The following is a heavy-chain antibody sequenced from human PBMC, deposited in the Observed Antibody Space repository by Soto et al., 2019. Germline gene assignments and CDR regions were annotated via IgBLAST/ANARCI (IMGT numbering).Heavy chain of an antibody. D-gene: IGHD2-2*01. J-gene: IGHJ4*02. CDR3: ARDGRYYCSSTSCYSETIAAFDY. CDR2: INAGNGNT. Sequence: ASVKVSCKASGDTFTSYAMHWVRQAPGQRLEWMGWINAGNGNTKYSQKFQGRVTIARDTSASTAYMELSSLRSEDTAVYYCARDGRYYCSSTSCYSETIAAFDYWGQGTLVTVSS. CDR1: GDTFTSYA. V-gene: IGHV1-3*01.